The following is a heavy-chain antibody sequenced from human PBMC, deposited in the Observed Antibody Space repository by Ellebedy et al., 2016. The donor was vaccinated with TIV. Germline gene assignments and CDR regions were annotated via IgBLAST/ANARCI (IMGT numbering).Heavy chain of an antibody. Sequence: MPSETLSLTCTVSGGSISSSSYYWGWIRQPPGKGLEWIGSIYYSGSTYYNPSLKSRVTISVDTSKNQFSLKLSSVTAADTAVYYCARQLGVWGSYRQIDYWGQGTLVTVSS. D-gene: IGHD3-16*02. J-gene: IGHJ4*02. V-gene: IGHV4-39*01. CDR2: IYYSGST. CDR1: GGSISSSSYY. CDR3: ARQLGVWGSYRQIDY.